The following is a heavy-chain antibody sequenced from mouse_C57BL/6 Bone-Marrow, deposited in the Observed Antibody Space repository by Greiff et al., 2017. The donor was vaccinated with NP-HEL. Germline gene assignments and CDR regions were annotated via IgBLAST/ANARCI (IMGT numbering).Heavy chain of an antibody. CDR1: GYTFTDYE. J-gene: IGHJ2*01. Sequence: QVQLQQSGAELVRPGASVTLSCKASGYTFTDYEMHWVKQTPVHGLEWIGAIDPETGGTAYNQKVKGKAILTADKSSSTAYMELRSLTSEDSAVYYCTRELDYDDPDYGGQGTTLTVSS. CDR3: TRELDYDDPDY. D-gene: IGHD2-13*01. CDR2: IDPETGGT. V-gene: IGHV1-15*01.